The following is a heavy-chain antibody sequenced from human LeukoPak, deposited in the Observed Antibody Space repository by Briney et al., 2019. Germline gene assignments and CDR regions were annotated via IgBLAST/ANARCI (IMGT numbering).Heavy chain of an antibody. CDR1: GGSFSGYY. V-gene: IGHV4-34*01. CDR3: AREGNWNYNPALDV. D-gene: IGHD1-7*01. J-gene: IGHJ6*04. CDR2: INHSGST. Sequence: SETLSLTCAVYGGSFSGYYWSWIRQPPGKGLEWIGEINHSGSTNYNPSLKSRVTISVDTSKNQFSLKLSSVTAADTAVYYRAREGNWNYNPALDVWGKGTTVTVSS.